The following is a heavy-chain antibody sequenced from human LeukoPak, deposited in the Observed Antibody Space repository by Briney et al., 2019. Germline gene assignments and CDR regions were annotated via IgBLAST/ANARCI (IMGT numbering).Heavy chain of an antibody. Sequence: ASVKVSCKASGYTFTGYYMHWVRQAPGQGLEWTGWINPNSGGTNYAQRFQGRVTMTRDTSISTAYMELSRLRSDDTAVYYCARDLSGYDLYFDYWGQGTLVTVSS. CDR1: GYTFTGYY. CDR2: INPNSGGT. D-gene: IGHD5-12*01. J-gene: IGHJ4*02. V-gene: IGHV1-2*02. CDR3: ARDLSGYDLYFDY.